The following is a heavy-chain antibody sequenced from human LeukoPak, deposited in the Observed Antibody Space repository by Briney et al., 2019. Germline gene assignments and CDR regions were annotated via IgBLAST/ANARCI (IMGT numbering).Heavy chain of an antibody. V-gene: IGHV4-59*01. CDR3: ARVMEGDYGAMDV. D-gene: IGHD3-3*01. Sequence: SETLSLTCIVSGCYISTYYWSWIRQPPGKGLEWIGYIYYSGSTTYNSSLKSRVTISVDTSKNQFSLKLSSVTAADTAVYYCARVMEGDYGAMDVWGQGTTVTVS. J-gene: IGHJ6*02. CDR1: GCYISTYY. CDR2: IYYSGST.